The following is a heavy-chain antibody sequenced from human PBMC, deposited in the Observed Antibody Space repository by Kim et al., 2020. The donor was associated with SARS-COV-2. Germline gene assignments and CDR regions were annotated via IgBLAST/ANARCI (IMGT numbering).Heavy chain of an antibody. D-gene: IGHD3-3*01. V-gene: IGHV3-21*01. CDR2: ISSYSSYI. Sequence: GGSLRLSCAASGITFSSYSMNWVRQAPGKGLEWVSSISSYSSYIYYADSVKGRFTISRDNAKNSLYLQMNSLRAADTAVYYCARDVHYDFWSGYLYYFDYWGQGTLVTVSS. CDR1: GITFSSYS. J-gene: IGHJ4*02. CDR3: ARDVHYDFWSGYLYYFDY.